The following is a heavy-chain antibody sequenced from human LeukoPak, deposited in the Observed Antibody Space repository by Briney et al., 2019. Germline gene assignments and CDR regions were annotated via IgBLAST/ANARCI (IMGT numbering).Heavy chain of an antibody. CDR2: IYYSGST. D-gene: IGHD3-10*01. J-gene: IGHJ6*02. V-gene: IGHV4-30-4*01. CDR1: GGSISNGDYY. CDR3: ARYYYGSGRGTYGMDV. Sequence: TLSLTCTVSGGSISNGDYYWSWIRQPPGKGLDWIGYIYYSGSTYYNPSLKSRVTISVDTSKNQFSLKLSSVTAADTAVYYCARYYYGSGRGTYGMDVWGQGTTVTVSS.